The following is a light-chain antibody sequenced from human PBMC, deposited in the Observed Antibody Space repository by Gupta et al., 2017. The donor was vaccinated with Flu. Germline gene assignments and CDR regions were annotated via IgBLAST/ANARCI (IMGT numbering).Light chain of an antibody. V-gene: IGKV1-33*01. Sequence: DIQMTQSPSSLSASVGDRVTITCQASQDISNYLNWYQQRPGKAPKLLIYDASNLQTGVPSRFSGSGSGTDFSVTISGLQPEDIATYYCQQYYSLPWTFGQGTKVEIK. CDR2: DAS. J-gene: IGKJ1*01. CDR1: QDISNY. CDR3: QQYYSLPWT.